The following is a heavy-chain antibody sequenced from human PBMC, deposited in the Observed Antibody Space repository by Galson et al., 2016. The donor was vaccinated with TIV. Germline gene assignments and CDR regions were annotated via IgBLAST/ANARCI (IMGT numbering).Heavy chain of an antibody. Sequence: SVKVCCKASGGAFLSYAISWVRQAPGQGPEWMGGIIPVFGTPKYAQKFQDRVRITADESTSTSHMDLSSLTAEDTAVYYYAHKTWSYNSPYGMDVWGPGTTVTVSS. CDR2: IIPVFGTP. CDR1: GGAFLSYA. CDR3: AHKTWSYNSPYGMDV. V-gene: IGHV1-69*13. J-gene: IGHJ6*02. D-gene: IGHD1-1*01.